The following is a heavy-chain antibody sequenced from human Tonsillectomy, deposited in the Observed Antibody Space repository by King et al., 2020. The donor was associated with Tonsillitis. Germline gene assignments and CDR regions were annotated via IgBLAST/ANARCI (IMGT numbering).Heavy chain of an antibody. D-gene: IGHD7-27*01. CDR2: IYYSGST. V-gene: IGHV4-39*01. CDR3: ARQYPGDRGYFYYYYYYMDV. J-gene: IGHJ6*03. Sequence: VQLQESGPGLVKPSETLSLTCTVSGGSISSSSYYWGWIRQPPGKGLEWIGSIYYSGSTYYNPSLKSRVTISVDTSKNQFSLKLSSVTAADTAVYYCARQYPGDRGYFYYYYYYMDVWGKGTTVTVSS. CDR1: GGSISSSSYY.